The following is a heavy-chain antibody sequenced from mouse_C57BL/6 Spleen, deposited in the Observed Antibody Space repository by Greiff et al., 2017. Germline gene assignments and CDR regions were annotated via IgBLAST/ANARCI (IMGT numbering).Heavy chain of an antibody. V-gene: IGHV1-52*01. CDR1: GYTFTSYW. J-gene: IGHJ3*01. CDR2: IDPSDSET. D-gene: IGHD2-5*01. Sequence: QVQLKQPGAELVRPGSSVKLSCKASGYTFTSYWMHWVKQRPIQGLEWIGNIDPSDSETHYNQKFKDKATLTVDKSSSTAYMQLSSLTSEDSAVYYCVFYYSNYEGFAYWGQGTLVTVSA. CDR3: VFYYSNYEGFAY.